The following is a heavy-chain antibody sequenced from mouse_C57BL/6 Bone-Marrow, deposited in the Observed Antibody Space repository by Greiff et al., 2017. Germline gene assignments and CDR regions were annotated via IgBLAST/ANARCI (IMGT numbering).Heavy chain of an antibody. CDR3: TPTYGSSFY. Sequence: VQLQQSGAELVRPGASVKLSCTASGFNIKDDYMHWVKQRPEQGLEWIGWIDPENGATEYASKFQGKATITADTSSNTAYLQLSSLTSEDTAVYYCTPTYGSSFYWGQGTTLTVSS. V-gene: IGHV14-4*01. CDR1: GFNIKDDY. CDR2: IDPENGAT. J-gene: IGHJ2*01. D-gene: IGHD1-1*01.